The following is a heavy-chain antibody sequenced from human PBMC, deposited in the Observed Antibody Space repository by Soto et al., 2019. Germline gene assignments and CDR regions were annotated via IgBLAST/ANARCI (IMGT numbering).Heavy chain of an antibody. CDR2: IWYDGSNK. D-gene: IGHD6-19*01. J-gene: IGHJ5*02. V-gene: IGHV3-33*01. CDR3: ARAPGVLYSSGWYWWFDP. Sequence: QVQLVESGGGVVQPGRSLRLSCAASGFTFSSYGMHWVRQAPGKGLEWVAVIWYDGSNKYYADSVKGRFTISRDNSKNTLYLQMNSLRAEDTAVYYCARAPGVLYSSGWYWWFDPWGQGTLVTVSS. CDR1: GFTFSSYG.